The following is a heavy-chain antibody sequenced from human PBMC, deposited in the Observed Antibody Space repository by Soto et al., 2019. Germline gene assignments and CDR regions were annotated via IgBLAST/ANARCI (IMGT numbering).Heavy chain of an antibody. V-gene: IGHV1-8*01. Sequence: QVQLVQSGAEVKKPGASVKVSCKASGYTFTTYDIHWVRQATGQGLEWMGRMNPNSGFTDYAEKFQVRVAMTRDSSISTAYMELSSLRSEDTAIYFCARETSAWEGDKYYYGMDVWGQGTMVTVSS. D-gene: IGHD1-26*01. CDR1: GYTFTTYD. CDR2: MNPNSGFT. CDR3: ARETSAWEGDKYYYGMDV. J-gene: IGHJ6*02.